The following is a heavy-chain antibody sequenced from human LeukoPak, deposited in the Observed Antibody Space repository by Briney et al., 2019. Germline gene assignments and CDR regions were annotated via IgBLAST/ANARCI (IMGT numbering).Heavy chain of an antibody. CDR2: ISGSGGST. CDR3: AKGEGYSYGLQDY. CDR1: GFTFSSYA. Sequence: PGGSLRLSCAASGFTFSSYAMRCVRQAPGKGLEWVSGISGSGGSTHYADSVKDRFTISRDNSKNTLYLQMNSLRAEDTAVYYCAKGEGYSYGLQDYWGQGTLVTVSS. V-gene: IGHV3-23*01. D-gene: IGHD5-18*01. J-gene: IGHJ4*02.